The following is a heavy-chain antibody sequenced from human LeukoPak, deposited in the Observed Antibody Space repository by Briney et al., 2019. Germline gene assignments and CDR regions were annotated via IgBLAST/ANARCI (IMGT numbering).Heavy chain of an antibody. CDR1: GYTFTGHY. CDR2: INPNSGGT. V-gene: IGHV1-2*02. Sequence: GASVKVSCKASGYTFTGHYMHWVRQAPGQGLEWMGWINPNSGGTNYAQEFQGRVTMTRDTSINTAYMELSRLRSDDTAVYYCARGYCSGGSCYQKTNFDSWGQGTLVTVSS. D-gene: IGHD2-15*01. CDR3: ARGYCSGGSCYQKTNFDS. J-gene: IGHJ4*02.